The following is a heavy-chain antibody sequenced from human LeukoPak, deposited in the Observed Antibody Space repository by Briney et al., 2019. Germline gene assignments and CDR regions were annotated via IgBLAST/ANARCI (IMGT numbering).Heavy chain of an antibody. J-gene: IGHJ5*02. CDR2: IIPILGIA. D-gene: IGHD1-26*01. V-gene: IGHV1-69*04. CDR3: ARVREGAVDP. CDR1: GYTLTELS. Sequence: GASVKVSCKVSGYTLTELSMHWVRQAPGQGLEWMGRIIPILGIANYAQKFQGRVTITADKSTSTAYMELSSLRSEDTAVYYCARVREGAVDPWGQGTLVTVSS.